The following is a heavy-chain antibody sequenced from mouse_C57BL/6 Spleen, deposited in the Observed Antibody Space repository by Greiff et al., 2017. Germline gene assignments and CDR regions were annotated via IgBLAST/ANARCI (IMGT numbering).Heavy chain of an antibody. D-gene: IGHD1-1*01. Sequence: VQLQQPGAELVKPGASVKMSCKASGYTFTSYWMNWVKQRPGQGLEWIGMIHPNSGSTNYNEKFKSKATLTVDKSSSTAYMQLSSLTSEDSAVYYCARGGSRTIVSDYWGQGTTLTVSS. J-gene: IGHJ2*01. V-gene: IGHV1-64*01. CDR1: GYTFTSYW. CDR2: IHPNSGST. CDR3: ARGGSRTIVSDY.